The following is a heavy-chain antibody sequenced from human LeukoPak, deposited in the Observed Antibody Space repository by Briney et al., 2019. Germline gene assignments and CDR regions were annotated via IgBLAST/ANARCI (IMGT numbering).Heavy chain of an antibody. CDR2: ISAY. V-gene: IGHV1-18*01. D-gene: IGHD3-22*01. CDR1: GYTFTSYG. J-gene: IGHJ4*02. CDR3: ARRFNYYDSSGYYEGFYFDY. Sequence: GASVKVPCKASGYTFTSYGISWVRQAPGQGLEWMGWISAYAQKFQGRVTMTTDTSTSTDYMELRSLRSEDTAVYYCARRFNYYDSSGYYEGFYFDYWGQGTLVTVSS.